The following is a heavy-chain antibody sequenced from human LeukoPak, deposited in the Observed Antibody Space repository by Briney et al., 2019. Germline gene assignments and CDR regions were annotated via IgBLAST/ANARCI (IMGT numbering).Heavy chain of an antibody. D-gene: IGHD3-16*02. J-gene: IGHJ3*02. CDR3: ATGGGPMITFGGVIVIRAFDI. CDR2: ISGSGGST. V-gene: IGHV3-23*01. Sequence: GGSLRLSCAASGFTFSSYAMSWVRQAPGKGLEWVSAISGSGGSTYYADSVKGRFTISRDNSKNTLYLQMNSLRAEDTAVYYCATGGGPMITFGGVIVIRAFDIWGQGTMVTVSS. CDR1: GFTFSSYA.